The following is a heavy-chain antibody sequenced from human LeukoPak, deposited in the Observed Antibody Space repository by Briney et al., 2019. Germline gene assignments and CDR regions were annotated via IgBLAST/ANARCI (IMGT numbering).Heavy chain of an antibody. V-gene: IGHV4-30-2*01. CDR3: ARLICSSTSCLYYYYGMDV. CDR1: GGSISSGGYS. CDR2: IYHSGST. J-gene: IGHJ6*02. D-gene: IGHD2-2*01. Sequence: SETLSLTCAVSGGSISSGGYSWSWIRQPPGKGLEWIGYIYHSGSTYYNPSLKSRVTISVDRSKNQFSLKLSSVTAADTAVYYCARLICSSTSCLYYYYGMDVWGQGTTVTVSS.